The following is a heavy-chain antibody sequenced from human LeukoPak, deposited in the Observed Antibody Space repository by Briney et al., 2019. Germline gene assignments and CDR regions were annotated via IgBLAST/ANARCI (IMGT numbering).Heavy chain of an antibody. CDR1: GFTFSNYA. CDR3: AKIWCGEASYYFDS. J-gene: IGHJ4*02. CDR2: ISGSGGTP. Sequence: PGGSLRLSCAASGFTFSNYAMTWVRQAPGKGLEWVSSISGSGGTPYYADSVEGRFTIPRDNSKDTVYLQMNNLRAADMAVYYCAKIWCGEASYYFDSWGQGTLVTVSS. V-gene: IGHV3-23*01. D-gene: IGHD4/OR15-4a*01.